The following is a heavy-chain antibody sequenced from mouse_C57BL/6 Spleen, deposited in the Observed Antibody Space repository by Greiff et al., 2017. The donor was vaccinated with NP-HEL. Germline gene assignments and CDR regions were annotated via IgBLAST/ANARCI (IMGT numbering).Heavy chain of an antibody. CDR1: GYTFTDYE. J-gene: IGHJ2*01. D-gene: IGHD2-4*01. CDR3: TRGLRVPYFDY. Sequence: QVQLQQSGAELVRPGASVTLSCKASGYTFTDYEMHWVKQTPVHGLEWIGAIDPETGGTAYNQKFKGKAILTADNSSSTTYMELRSLTSEDSAVYYCTRGLRVPYFDYWGQGTTLTVSS. V-gene: IGHV1-15*01. CDR2: IDPETGGT.